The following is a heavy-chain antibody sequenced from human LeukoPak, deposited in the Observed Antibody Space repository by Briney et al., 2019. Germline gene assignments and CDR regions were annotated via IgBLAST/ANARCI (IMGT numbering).Heavy chain of an antibody. Sequence: SETLSLTCTVSGGSISSYYWSWIRQPAGKGLEWIGRIYTSGSTNYNPSLKSRVTMSVDTSKNQFSLKQSSVTAADTAVYYCARDGYCSSTSCLPPSKYYYYGMDVWGQGTTVTVSS. J-gene: IGHJ6*02. CDR3: ARDGYCSSTSCLPPSKYYYYGMDV. CDR2: IYTSGST. CDR1: GGSISSYY. V-gene: IGHV4-4*07. D-gene: IGHD2-2*03.